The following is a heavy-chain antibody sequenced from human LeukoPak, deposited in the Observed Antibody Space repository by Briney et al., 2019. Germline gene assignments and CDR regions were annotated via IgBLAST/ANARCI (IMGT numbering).Heavy chain of an antibody. V-gene: IGHV1-69*06. Sequence: SVKVSCKASGGTFSSYAISWVRQAPGQGLEWMGGIIPIFGTANYAQKFQGRVTITADKSTSTAYMELSSLRSEDTAVYYCARRYCTNGVCYDDRGAFDIWGQGTLVTVSS. D-gene: IGHD2-8*01. CDR2: IIPIFGTA. CDR3: ARRYCTNGVCYDDRGAFDI. CDR1: GGTFSSYA. J-gene: IGHJ3*02.